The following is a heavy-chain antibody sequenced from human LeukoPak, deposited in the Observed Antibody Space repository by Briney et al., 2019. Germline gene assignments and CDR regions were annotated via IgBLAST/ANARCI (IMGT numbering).Heavy chain of an antibody. D-gene: IGHD3-22*01. CDR3: ARDDDSSGYYSGCLDP. CDR1: GGTFSSFA. V-gene: IGHV1-69*05. Sequence: VASVKVSCKASGGTFSSFAISWVRQAPGQGLEWMGGIIPIFGTANYAQKFQGRVTITTDESTSTAYMELSSLRSEDTAVYYCARDDDSSGYYSGCLDPWGQGTLVTLSS. J-gene: IGHJ5*02. CDR2: IIPIFGTA.